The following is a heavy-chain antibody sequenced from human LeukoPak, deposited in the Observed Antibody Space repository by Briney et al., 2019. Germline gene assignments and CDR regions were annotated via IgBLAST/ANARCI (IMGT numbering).Heavy chain of an antibody. CDR1: GFTFSSYG. V-gene: IGHV3-33*01. J-gene: IGHJ3*02. D-gene: IGHD3-10*01. Sequence: GRSLRLSCAASGFTFSSYGMHWVRQAPGKGLEWVAVIWYDGSNKYYAADSVKGRFTISRDNSKNTLYLQMNSLRAEDTAVYYCARAGDYGSGSCAFDMWGQGTMVTVSS. CDR2: IWYDGSNK. CDR3: ARAGDYGSGSCAFDM.